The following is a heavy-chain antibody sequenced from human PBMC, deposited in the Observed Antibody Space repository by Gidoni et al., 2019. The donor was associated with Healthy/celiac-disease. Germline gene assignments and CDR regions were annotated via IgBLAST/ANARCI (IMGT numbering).Heavy chain of an antibody. CDR3: AHSFCSSWYGYNWFDP. D-gene: IGHD6-13*01. J-gene: IGHJ5*02. Sequence: QITLKESGPTLVKPTQTLTLTCTSSGFSLSTSGVGVCWIRQPPGKALEWRALIYWNDDKRYSPSLKSRLTITHDTSKNQVVLTITNMDPVDTATSYCAHSFCSSWYGYNWFDPWGQGTLVTVSS. V-gene: IGHV2-5*01. CDR2: IYWNDDK. CDR1: GFSLSTSGVG.